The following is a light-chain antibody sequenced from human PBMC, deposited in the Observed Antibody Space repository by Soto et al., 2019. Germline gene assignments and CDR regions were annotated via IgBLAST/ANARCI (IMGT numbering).Light chain of an antibody. CDR1: SCNVGGYNY. CDR3: SSYTSSSTVV. J-gene: IGLJ2*01. CDR2: DVS. V-gene: IGLV2-14*01. Sequence: QSALTQPASVSGSPGQSITISCTGTSCNVGGYNYVSWYQQHPGKAPKLMIYDVSNRPSGISNRFSGSKSGNTASLTISGLQAEDEADYYCSSYTSSSTVVFGGGTKVTAL.